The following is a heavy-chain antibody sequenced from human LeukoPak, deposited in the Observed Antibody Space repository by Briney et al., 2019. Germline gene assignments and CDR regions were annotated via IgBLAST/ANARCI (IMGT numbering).Heavy chain of an antibody. D-gene: IGHD4-17*01. Sequence: SQTLSLTCTVSGGSISIGGYSWSWIRQHPGKGLEWIGYIYYSGSTYYNPSLKSRVTISVDTSKNQFSLKLSSVTAADTAVYYCARGQDYDFDYWGQGTLVTVSS. CDR2: IYYSGST. CDR1: GGSISIGGYS. CDR3: ARGQDYDFDY. V-gene: IGHV4-31*03. J-gene: IGHJ4*02.